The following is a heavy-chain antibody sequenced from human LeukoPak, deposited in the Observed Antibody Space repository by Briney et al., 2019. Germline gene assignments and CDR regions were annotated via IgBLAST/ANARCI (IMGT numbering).Heavy chain of an antibody. V-gene: IGHV4-59*08. CDR2: MYYSGNT. Sequence: SETLSLTCTVSGGSVSSYYWSLIRQPPGKGLEWIGYMYYSGNTNYNPSLKSRVTISVDTSKNQFSLKLSSVTAADTAVYYCARHAASYDFWSGYFFDYWGQGTLVTVSS. J-gene: IGHJ4*02. D-gene: IGHD3-3*01. CDR1: GGSVSSYY. CDR3: ARHAASYDFWSGYFFDY.